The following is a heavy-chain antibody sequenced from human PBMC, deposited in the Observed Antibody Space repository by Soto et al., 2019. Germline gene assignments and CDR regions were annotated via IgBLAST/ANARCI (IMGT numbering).Heavy chain of an antibody. V-gene: IGHV3-11*01. CDR1: GFTFSDYY. Sequence: GGSLRLSCAASGFTFSDYYMSWIRQAPGKGLEWVSYISSSGSTIYYADSVKGRFTISRDNAKNSLYLQMNSLRAEDTAVYYCARESSRHYVAFDIWGQGTMVTVSS. CDR3: ARESSRHYVAFDI. D-gene: IGHD4-17*01. J-gene: IGHJ3*02. CDR2: ISSSGSTI.